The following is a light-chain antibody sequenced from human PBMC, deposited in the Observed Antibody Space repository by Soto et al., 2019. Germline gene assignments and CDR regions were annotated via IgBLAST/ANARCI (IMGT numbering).Light chain of an antibody. CDR3: QQYKSYSDT. CDR1: QSLSSW. Sequence: DIQMTQSLSTLSASVGDRVTITCRASQSLSSWLAWYQQKPGKAPKLLIYKASSLESGVPSRFSGSGSGTEFTLTISSLQPDDFATYYCQQYKSYSDTFGQGTKLETK. CDR2: KAS. V-gene: IGKV1-5*03. J-gene: IGKJ2*01.